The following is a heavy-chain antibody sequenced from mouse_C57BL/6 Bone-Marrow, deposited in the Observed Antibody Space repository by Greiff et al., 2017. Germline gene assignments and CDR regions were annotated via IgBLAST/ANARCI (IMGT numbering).Heavy chain of an antibody. CDR1: GFSLTSYG. CDR2: IWSGGST. Sequence: VHLVESGPGLVQPSQSLSITCTVSGFSLTSYGVHWVRQSPGKGLEWLGVIWSGGSTDDNAAFISRLSISKDNSKSQVFFKMNSLQADDTAIYYCARNGGSGRGFAYWGQGTLVTVSA. CDR3: ARNGGSGRGFAY. V-gene: IGHV2-2*01. D-gene: IGHD4-1*01. J-gene: IGHJ3*01.